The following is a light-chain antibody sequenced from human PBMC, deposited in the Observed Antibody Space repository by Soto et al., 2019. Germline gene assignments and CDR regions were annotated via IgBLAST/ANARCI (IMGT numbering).Light chain of an antibody. J-gene: IGLJ1*01. CDR1: SSNIGAGYD. CDR2: GNS. V-gene: IGLV1-40*01. Sequence: QSVLTQPPSVSGAPGQRVTISCTGSSSNIGAGYDVHWYQQLPGTAPKLLIYGNSNRPSGVPDRFSGSKSGTSASLAITGLQAEDEADYYCQSYDSILSGRGYVFGTGTKLTVL. CDR3: QSYDSILSGRGYV.